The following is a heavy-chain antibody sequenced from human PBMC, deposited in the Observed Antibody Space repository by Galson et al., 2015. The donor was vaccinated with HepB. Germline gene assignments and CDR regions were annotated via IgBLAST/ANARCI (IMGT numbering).Heavy chain of an antibody. CDR2: IYPGDSDT. D-gene: IGHD5-12*01. CDR3: ARATRADCSEGMDV. V-gene: IGHV5-51*01. Sequence: QSGAEVKKPGESLKISCKGSGYSFTNYWIGWVRQMPGKGLEWMGIIYPGDSDTRYSPSFQGQVTISVDKSITIVYLQWSSLKASDSAMYYCARATRADCSEGMDVWGQGTTVTVSS. J-gene: IGHJ6*02. CDR1: GYSFTNYW.